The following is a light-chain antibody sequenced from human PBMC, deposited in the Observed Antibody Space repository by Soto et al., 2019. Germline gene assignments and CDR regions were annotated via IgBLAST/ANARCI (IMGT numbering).Light chain of an antibody. CDR2: AAS. CDR3: QQYYSHPGT. Sequence: AIRMTQSPSSFSASTGDRVTITCRASQGISSNLAWYQQKPGKAPKLLIYAASTLESGVPSWFGGGRSGTDFTLTISCLPVEDFATYYRQQYYSHPGTFGQGTKVEIK. CDR1: QGISSN. J-gene: IGKJ1*01. V-gene: IGKV1-8*01.